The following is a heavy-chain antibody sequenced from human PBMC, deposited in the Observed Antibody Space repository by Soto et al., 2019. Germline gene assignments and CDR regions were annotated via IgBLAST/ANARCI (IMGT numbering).Heavy chain of an antibody. J-gene: IGHJ4*02. V-gene: IGHV4-30-2*01. D-gene: IGHD3-10*01. Sequence: PSQTLSLTCAVSGGSISSGGYSWSCIPQPPGKGLEWIGDIYHSGSTYYNPSLKSRVTISVDRSNNQFSRTMSSLTAADTAVYYCASSNYYGSGSYGPVAYWGQGTLVTVSS. CDR2: IYHSGST. CDR3: ASSNYYGSGSYGPVAY. CDR1: GGSISSGGYS.